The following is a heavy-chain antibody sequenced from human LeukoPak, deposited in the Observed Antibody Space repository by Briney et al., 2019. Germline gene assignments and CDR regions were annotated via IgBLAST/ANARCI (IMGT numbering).Heavy chain of an antibody. V-gene: IGHV3-48*03. CDR3: AKVASEYYGLDV. Sequence: GGSLRLSCAASGFTFSSYEFSWVRQAPGKGLEWVSYISITGGIKYYGESVKGRFTIPRDNAKNSLYLQMDSLRGEDTAVYSCAKVASEYYGLDVWGKGTTVTVSS. J-gene: IGHJ6*04. CDR2: ISITGGIK. CDR1: GFTFSSYE. D-gene: IGHD1-14*01.